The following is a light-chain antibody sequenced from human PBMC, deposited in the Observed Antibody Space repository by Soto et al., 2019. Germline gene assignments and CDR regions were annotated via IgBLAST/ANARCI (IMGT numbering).Light chain of an antibody. V-gene: IGKV3-20*01. CDR2: AAS. J-gene: IGKJ1*01. Sequence: PVEGATLSCRASQTISNNYLAWYQHKPGQAPRLLIYAASTRATGIPDRFSGSGSGADFTLNGNRLEPEDFAVYYCQQSGTSPRTFGQGTKVEI. CDR1: QTISNNY. CDR3: QQSGTSPRT.